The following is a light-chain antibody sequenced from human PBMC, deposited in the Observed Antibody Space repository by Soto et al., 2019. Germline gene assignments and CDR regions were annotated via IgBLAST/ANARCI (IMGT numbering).Light chain of an antibody. Sequence: QSVLTQPPSASGTPGQRVTISCSGSSSNIGSNTVNWYQQLPGTAPKLLIYSNNQRPSGVPDRFSGSKSGTSASLAISGLHSEDEAHSPCAEWDASLNAYVFGTETKVTV. CDR1: SSNIGSNT. CDR2: SNN. J-gene: IGLJ1*01. CDR3: AEWDASLNAYV. V-gene: IGLV1-44*01.